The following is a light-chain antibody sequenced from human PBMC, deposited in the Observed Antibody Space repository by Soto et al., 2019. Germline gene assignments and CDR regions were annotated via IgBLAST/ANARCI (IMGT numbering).Light chain of an antibody. CDR2: DTS. CDR3: QQRSNWPPVT. Sequence: EIVLTQSPGTLSLSPGERATLSCRASQSVSSSYLAWYQQKPGQAPRLLIYDTSDRATGIPDRFSASGSGTDFTLTISRLEPEDFAIYYCQQRSNWPPVTFGGGTKVEIK. J-gene: IGKJ4*01. V-gene: IGKV3D-20*02. CDR1: QSVSSSY.